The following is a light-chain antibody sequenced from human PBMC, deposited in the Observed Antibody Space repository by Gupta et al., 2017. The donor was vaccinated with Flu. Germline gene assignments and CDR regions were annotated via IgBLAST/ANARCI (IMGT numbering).Light chain of an antibody. Sequence: SSELTQDPAVSVALGQTVRITCQGDSLRSYYANWYQQKPGQAPVVVIYGKNIRPSGIPDRFSGSSSGNTASLTITGAQAEDEADYYCNSRDSSGNHLVFGGGTKLTVL. CDR3: NSRDSSGNHLV. V-gene: IGLV3-19*01. CDR1: SLRSYY. J-gene: IGLJ3*02. CDR2: GKN.